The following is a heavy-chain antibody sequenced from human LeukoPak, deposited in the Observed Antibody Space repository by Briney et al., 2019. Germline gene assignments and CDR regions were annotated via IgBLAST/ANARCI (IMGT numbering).Heavy chain of an antibody. Sequence: SQTLSLTCTVSGGSISSGSYYWSWTRQPAGKGLEWVGRIYTSGSTNYNPSLKSRVTISVDTSKNQFSLKLSSVTAADTAVYYCAREKPHYGDADYWGQGALVTVSS. J-gene: IGHJ4*02. CDR1: GGSISSGSYY. D-gene: IGHD4-17*01. CDR3: AREKPHYGDADY. V-gene: IGHV4-61*02. CDR2: IYTSGST.